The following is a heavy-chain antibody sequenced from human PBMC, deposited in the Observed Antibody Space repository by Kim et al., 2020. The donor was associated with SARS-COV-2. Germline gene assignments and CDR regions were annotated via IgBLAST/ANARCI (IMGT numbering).Heavy chain of an antibody. V-gene: IGHV4-31*03. CDR1: GGSISSGGYY. D-gene: IGHD6-13*01. CDR3: ARAGIAAAGTDY. J-gene: IGHJ4*02. CDR2: IYYSGST. Sequence: SETLSLTCTVSGGSISSGGYYWSWIRQHPGKGLEWIGYIYYSGSTYYNPSLKSRVTISVDTSKNQFSLKLSSVTAADTAVYYCARAGIAAAGTDYWGQGTLVTVSS.